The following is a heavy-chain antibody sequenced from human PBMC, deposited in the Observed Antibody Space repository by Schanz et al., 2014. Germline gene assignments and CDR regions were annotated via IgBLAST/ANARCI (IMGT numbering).Heavy chain of an antibody. CDR1: GGSIRSGTYY. CDR2: VFPNGIT. V-gene: IGHV4-61*02. CDR3: ARDTTWRLDL. D-gene: IGHD1-1*01. J-gene: IGHJ2*01. Sequence: QVQLQESGPGLVKPSQTLSLTCTVSGGSIRSGTYYWSWIRQPAGKALEWVGRVFPNGITNYNPSLKSRVPKSLDTSKSHFSRTRTSLTAADTAVYYCARDTTWRLDLWGRGTLXTVSS.